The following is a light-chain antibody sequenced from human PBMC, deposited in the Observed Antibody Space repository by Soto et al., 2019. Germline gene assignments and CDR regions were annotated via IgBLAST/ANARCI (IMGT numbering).Light chain of an antibody. V-gene: IGKV3-20*01. J-gene: IGKJ4*01. Sequence: EIVFTRSPATLSLSPGERATLSCRASRSVRTSLAWYQQKPGQAPRLLIYGASSRATVIPDRFTGSGSGTDFTLTISRLEHEDFAVHYCQQYASSHPLTFGGGTKVDIK. CDR2: GAS. CDR1: RSVRTS. CDR3: QQYASSHPLT.